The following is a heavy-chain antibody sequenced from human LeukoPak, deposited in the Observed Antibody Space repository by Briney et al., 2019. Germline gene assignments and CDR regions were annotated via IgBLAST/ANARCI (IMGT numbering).Heavy chain of an antibody. J-gene: IGHJ4*02. CDR2: FDPEDGET. D-gene: IGHD3-10*01. V-gene: IGHV1-24*01. CDR1: GYTLTELS. CDR3: ATESIRQFGDHNLERDY. Sequence: GASVKVSCKVSGYTLTELSMHWVRQAPGKGLEWMGGFDPEDGETIYAQKFQGRVTMTEDTSTDTAYMELSSLRSEDTAVYYCATESIRQFGDHNLERDYWGQGTLVTVSS.